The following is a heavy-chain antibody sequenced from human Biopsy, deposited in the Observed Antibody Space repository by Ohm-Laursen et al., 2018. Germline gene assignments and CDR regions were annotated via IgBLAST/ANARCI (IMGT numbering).Heavy chain of an antibody. Sequence: SLRLSCSASGFTFTHAWMSWVRQTPGKGLEWVSTISSSSDNIYYVDSVKGRFTISRDNAKNSLYLQMNSLRAEDTAVYYCARSRGSSGIATIYYYGMDVWGQGTTVAVSS. D-gene: IGHD3-10*01. CDR3: ARSRGSSGIATIYYYGMDV. V-gene: IGHV3-21*01. J-gene: IGHJ6*02. CDR1: GFTFTHAW. CDR2: ISSSSDNI.